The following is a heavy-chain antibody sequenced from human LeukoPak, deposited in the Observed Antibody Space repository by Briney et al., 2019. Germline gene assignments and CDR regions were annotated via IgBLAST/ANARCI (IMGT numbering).Heavy chain of an antibody. D-gene: IGHD2-2*02. CDR3: ARDLPAAIRDPYFDY. V-gene: IGHV3-21*01. J-gene: IGHJ4*02. CDR1: GFTFSSYS. Sequence: GGSLRLSCAASGFTFSSYSMNWVRQAPGKGLEWVSSINSSSSYIYYADSVKGRFTISRDNAKNSLYLQMNSLRAEDTAVYYCARDLPAAIRDPYFDYWGQGTLVTVSS. CDR2: INSSSSYI.